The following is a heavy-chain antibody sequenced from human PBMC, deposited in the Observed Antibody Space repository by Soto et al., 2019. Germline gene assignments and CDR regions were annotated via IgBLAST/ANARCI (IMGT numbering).Heavy chain of an antibody. V-gene: IGHV3-30*18. D-gene: IGHD6-19*01. J-gene: IGHJ4*02. CDR3: AKEYSSGWYYFDY. Sequence: QVQLVESGGAVVQPGRSLRLSCAASGFTSSRYGMHWVRQAPGKGLEWVAVITYDGRIKYYADSVKGRFTIPRDNSKNTLFLHKENLRAEDTAADCCAKEYSSGWYYFDYWGQGTLVTVSS. CDR2: ITYDGRIK. CDR1: GFTSSRYG.